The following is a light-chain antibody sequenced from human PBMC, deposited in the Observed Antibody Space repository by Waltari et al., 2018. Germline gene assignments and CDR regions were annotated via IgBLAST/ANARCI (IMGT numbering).Light chain of an antibody. J-gene: IGKJ2*01. CDR3: QQYNTHSS. V-gene: IGKV1-5*03. CDR1: QSISNW. CDR2: KAS. Sequence: DIQMTKSPSSLSPSVGDRLLITCRASQSISNWLAWYQQKPGKAPILLIYKASILKSGVPSRFSGSGSGTQFTLTISSLQPGDFATYYCQQYNTHSSFGQGTKLEIK.